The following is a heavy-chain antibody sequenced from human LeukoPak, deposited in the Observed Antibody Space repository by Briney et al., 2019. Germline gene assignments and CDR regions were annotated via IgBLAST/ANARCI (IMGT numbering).Heavy chain of an antibody. CDR1: GFTFSSAW. D-gene: IGHD3-3*01. CDR3: STLFGVVLGDRLDH. J-gene: IGHJ4*02. Sequence: GGSLRLSCVASGFTFSSAWMSWVRQSPGKGLEWVGRIKSNSHGGTADYAAPVNGRFILSRDDSKNTLDLQMNSLKTEDTAVYYCSTLFGVVLGDRLDHWGQGTLVTVSS. CDR2: IKSNSHGGTA. V-gene: IGHV3-15*01.